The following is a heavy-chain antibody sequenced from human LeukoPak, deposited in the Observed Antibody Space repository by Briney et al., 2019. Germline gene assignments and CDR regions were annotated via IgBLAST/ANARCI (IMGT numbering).Heavy chain of an antibody. CDR3: ARAESPRLYSSSWYGFDY. V-gene: IGHV1-2*02. Sequence: ASVKVSCKAPGYTFTGYYMHWVRQAPGQGLEWMGWINPNSGGTNYAQKFQGRVTMTRDTSISTAYMELSRLRSDDTAVYYCARAESPRLYSSSWYGFDYWGQGTLVTVSS. D-gene: IGHD6-13*01. CDR1: GYTFTGYY. CDR2: INPNSGGT. J-gene: IGHJ4*02.